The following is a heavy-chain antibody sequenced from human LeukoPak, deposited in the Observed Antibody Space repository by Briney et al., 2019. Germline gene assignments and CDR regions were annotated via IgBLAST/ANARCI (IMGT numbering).Heavy chain of an antibody. Sequence: PSETLSLTCTVSGGSISSYYWSWIRQPAGKGLEWIGRIYTSGSTNYNPSLKSRVTMSVDTSKNQFSLELSSVTAADTAVYYCAREVVGTPMAVAGTYFQHWGQGTLVTVSS. CDR2: IYTSGST. V-gene: IGHV4-4*07. D-gene: IGHD6-19*01. CDR3: AREVVGTPMAVAGTYFQH. CDR1: GGSISSYY. J-gene: IGHJ1*01.